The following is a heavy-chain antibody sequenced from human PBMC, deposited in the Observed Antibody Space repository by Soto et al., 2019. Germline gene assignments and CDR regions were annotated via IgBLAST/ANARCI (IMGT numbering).Heavy chain of an antibody. CDR1: GYTLTELS. V-gene: IGHV1-24*01. D-gene: IGHD3-3*01. CDR2: FDPEDGET. CDR3: ATVSITIFGVVIPFDY. J-gene: IGHJ4*02. Sequence: PSVKVSCKVSGYTLTELSMHWVRQAPVKGLEWMGGFDPEDGETIYAQKFQGRVTMTEDTSTDTAYMELSSLRSEDTAVYYCATVSITIFGVVIPFDYWGQGTLVTVSS.